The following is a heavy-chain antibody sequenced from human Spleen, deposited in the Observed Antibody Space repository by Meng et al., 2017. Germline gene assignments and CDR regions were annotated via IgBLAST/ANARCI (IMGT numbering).Heavy chain of an antibody. CDR1: RGSISTNSC. Sequence: DSRSVLVTRSGTPSLICSVSRGSISTNSCWTCVRQPPGKGLEWIGEIFQSGTTNYNPSLKSRVTISVDKSKNNFSLKMSSVTAADTAVYYCARGGIGTVGLIWRSCFDPWGQGTLVTVSS. V-gene: IGHV4-4*02. D-gene: IGHD6-13*01. CDR3: ARGGIGTVGLIWRSCFDP. CDR2: IFQSGTT. J-gene: IGHJ5*02.